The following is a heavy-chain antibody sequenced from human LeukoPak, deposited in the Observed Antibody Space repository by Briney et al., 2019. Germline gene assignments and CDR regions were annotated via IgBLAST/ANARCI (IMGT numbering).Heavy chain of an antibody. J-gene: IGHJ6*02. CDR1: GDSVSSNSAA. CDR3: ARARVGAAAGSYYYYGMDV. D-gene: IGHD6-13*01. V-gene: IGHV6-1*01. CDR2: TYYRSKWYN. Sequence: SQTLSLTCAISGDSVSSNSAAWNWIRQSPSRGLEWLGRTYYRSKWYNDYAVSVKSRITINPDTSKNQFSLQLNSVTPEGTAVYYCARARVGAAAGSYYYYGMDVWGQGTTVTVSS.